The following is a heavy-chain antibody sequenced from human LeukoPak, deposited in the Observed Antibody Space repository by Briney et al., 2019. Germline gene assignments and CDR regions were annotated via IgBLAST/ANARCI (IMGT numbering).Heavy chain of an antibody. J-gene: IGHJ4*02. CDR1: GFTFSDYY. Sequence: GGSLRLSCAASGFTFSDYYMSWIRQAPGKGLEWISYISSSGSTIYYADSAKGRFTISRDNAKNSLYLQMNSLRAEDTAVYYCAREGTCYDFWSGYYYFDYWGQGTLVTVSS. D-gene: IGHD3-3*01. CDR3: AREGTCYDFWSGYYYFDY. V-gene: IGHV3-11*04. CDR2: ISSSGSTI.